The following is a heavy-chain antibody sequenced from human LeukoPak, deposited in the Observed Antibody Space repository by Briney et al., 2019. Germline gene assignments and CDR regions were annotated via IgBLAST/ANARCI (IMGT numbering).Heavy chain of an antibody. J-gene: IGHJ5*02. CDR3: AVHLPGDYLDP. V-gene: IGHV1-8*01. CDR2: MNPDSANT. CDR1: GYTFTIYD. Sequence: ASVKVSCKASGYTFTIYDINWVRQAAGQGLEWMGWMNPDSANTGFAQKFQGRVTMTRNTSISTAYMELSSLTSEDTAVYYCAVHLPGDYLDPWGQGTLVTVSS. D-gene: IGHD4-17*01.